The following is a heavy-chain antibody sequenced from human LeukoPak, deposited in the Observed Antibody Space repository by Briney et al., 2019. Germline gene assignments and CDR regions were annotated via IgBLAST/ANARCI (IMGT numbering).Heavy chain of an antibody. CDR2: ISGSGGST. J-gene: IGHJ4*02. Sequence: GSLRLSCAASGFTVSSNYMSWVRQAPGKGLGWVSAISGSGGSTYYADSVKGRFTISRDNSKNTLYLQMNSLRAEDTAVYYCAKDVRGYGSGSSDYWGQGTLVTVSS. V-gene: IGHV3-23*01. D-gene: IGHD3-10*01. CDR3: AKDVRGYGSGSSDY. CDR1: GFTVSSNY.